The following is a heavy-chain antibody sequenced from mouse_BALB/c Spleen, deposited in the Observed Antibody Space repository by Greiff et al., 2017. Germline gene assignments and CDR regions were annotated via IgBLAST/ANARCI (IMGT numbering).Heavy chain of an antibody. CDR1: GLNIKDTY. J-gene: IGHJ2*01. CDR3: ARGPYYYGSDY. D-gene: IGHD1-1*01. V-gene: IGHV1-14*01. Sequence: VQLQQSGAELVKPGASVKLSCTASGLNIKDTYMHWVKQKPGQGLEWIGYINPYNDGTKYNEKFKGKATLTSDKSSSTAYMELSSLTSEDSAVYYCARGPYYYGSDYWGQGTTLTVSS. CDR2: INPYNDGT.